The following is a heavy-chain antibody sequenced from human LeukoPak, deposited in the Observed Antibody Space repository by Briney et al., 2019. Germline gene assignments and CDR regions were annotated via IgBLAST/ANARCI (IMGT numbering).Heavy chain of an antibody. J-gene: IGHJ4*02. CDR1: GGSISSYY. D-gene: IGHD5-24*01. CDR2: INHSGST. V-gene: IGHV4-34*01. Sequence: SETLSLTCTVSGGSISSYYWSWIRQPPGKGLEWIGEINHSGSTNYNPSLKSRVTISVDTSKNQFSLKLSSVTAADTAVYYCARHRGRMAHFDYWGQGTLVTVSS. CDR3: ARHRGRMAHFDY.